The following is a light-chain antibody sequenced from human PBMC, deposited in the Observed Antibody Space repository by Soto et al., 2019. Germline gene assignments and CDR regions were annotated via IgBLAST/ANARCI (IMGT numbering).Light chain of an antibody. J-gene: IGKJ2*01. CDR2: GAS. CDR3: HQYNNRPPHT. V-gene: IGKV3D-15*01. Sequence: EVVMTQSPATLSVAPGERATLSCRASQSVSTNVAWYQQSPGQPPRLLIYGASTRATGIPARFSGSGSGTQFTLRISSLQSEDFAVYYCHQYNNRPPHTCGQGTQLEIK. CDR1: QSVSTN.